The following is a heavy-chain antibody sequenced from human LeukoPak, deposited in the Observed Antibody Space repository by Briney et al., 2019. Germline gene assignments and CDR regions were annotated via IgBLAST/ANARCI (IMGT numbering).Heavy chain of an antibody. CDR3: AKEAGQDYGALDAFDV. CDR2: IGGSSSSL. CDR1: GFTVSIYS. V-gene: IGHV3-21*01. D-gene: IGHD4-17*01. Sequence: GRSLRLSCAASGFTVSIYSMNWVRQAPGKGLEWVSSIGGSSSSLYYAESVKGRFTISRDNARNSLYLQMNSLRAEDTAVYYCAKEAGQDYGALDAFDVWGQGTMVTVSS. J-gene: IGHJ3*01.